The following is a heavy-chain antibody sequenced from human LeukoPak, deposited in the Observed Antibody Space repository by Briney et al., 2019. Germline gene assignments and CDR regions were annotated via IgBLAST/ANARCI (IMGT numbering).Heavy chain of an antibody. CDR1: GFTFSSYA. CDR2: INQDGNEK. CDR3: VRDGGNTSYTPTSSPGRY. D-gene: IGHD3-16*01. J-gene: IGHJ4*02. Sequence: PGGSLRLSCAASGFTFSSYAMSWVRQAPGRGLEWVANINQDGNEKNYVDSVRGRFTISRDNADNSLYLQMNSLRLDDTAVYSCVRDGGNTSYTPTSSPGRYWGQGTLVTVST. V-gene: IGHV3-7*01.